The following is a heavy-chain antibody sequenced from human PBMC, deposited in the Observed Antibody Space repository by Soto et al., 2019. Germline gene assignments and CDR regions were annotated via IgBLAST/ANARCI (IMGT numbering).Heavy chain of an antibody. CDR2: ISYDGSNK. Sequence: PGGSLILSCAASGFTFSSYAMHWVRQAPGKGLEWVAVISYDGSNKYYADSVKGRFTISRDNSKNTLYLQMNSLRAEDTAVYYCARDSATYYYDSRGSHFDYWGQGTLVTVSS. V-gene: IGHV3-30-3*01. J-gene: IGHJ4*02. D-gene: IGHD3-22*01. CDR1: GFTFSSYA. CDR3: ARDSATYYYDSRGSHFDY.